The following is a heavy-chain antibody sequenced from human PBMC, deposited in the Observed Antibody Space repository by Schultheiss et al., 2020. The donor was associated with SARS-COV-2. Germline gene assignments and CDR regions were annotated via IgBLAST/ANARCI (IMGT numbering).Heavy chain of an antibody. CDR1: GGSISSSNW. J-gene: IGHJ6*03. Sequence: SETLSLTCAVSGGSISSSNWWSWVRQPPGKGLEWIGSIYHSGSTYYNPSLKSRVTISVDTSKNQFSLRLSSVTAADTAVYYCARRTYYYDSSGYLAGGYYYYMDVWGKGATITVAS. CDR3: ARRTYYYDSSGYLAGGYYYYMDV. CDR2: IYHSGST. D-gene: IGHD3-22*01. V-gene: IGHV4-4*02.